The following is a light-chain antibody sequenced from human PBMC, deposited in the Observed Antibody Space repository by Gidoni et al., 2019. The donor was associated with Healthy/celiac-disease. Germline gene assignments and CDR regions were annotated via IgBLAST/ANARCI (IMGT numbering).Light chain of an antibody. J-gene: IGLJ3*02. V-gene: IGLV2-14*01. CDR2: EVS. CDR1: SSDVGGYNY. CDR3: SSYTSSSPNWV. Sequence: QSALTQPASVSGSPGQSITISCTGTSSDVGGYNYVSWYQQHPGKAPKLMIYEVSNRPSGVSNRFSGSKSGNTASLTISGLQAEDEADYYCSSYTSSSPNWVFGXGTKLTVL.